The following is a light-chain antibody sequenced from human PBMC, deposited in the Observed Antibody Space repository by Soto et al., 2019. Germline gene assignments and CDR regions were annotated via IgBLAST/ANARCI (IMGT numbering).Light chain of an antibody. J-gene: IGLJ3*02. Sequence: QSALTQPASVSGSPGQSITISCTGTGSDVGNYNYVSWYQQYPGKAPKLMIYAVSNRPSGVSNRFSGSKSGNTASLTISGLQAEDEADYYCSSYRAYSTLWVFGGGTKRPS. CDR3: SSYRAYSTLWV. CDR2: AVS. V-gene: IGLV2-14*01. CDR1: GSDVGNYNY.